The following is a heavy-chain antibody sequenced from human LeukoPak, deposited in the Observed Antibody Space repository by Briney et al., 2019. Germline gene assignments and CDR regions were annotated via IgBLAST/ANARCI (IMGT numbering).Heavy chain of an antibody. CDR1: GFTFSSYG. CDR3: AKDLSITKVRGVIRYYYGMDV. V-gene: IGHV3-30*18. D-gene: IGHD3-10*01. Sequence: PGGSLRLSCAASGFTFSSYGIHWVRQAPGKGLEWVAVISYDGSNKYYADSVKGRFTISRDNSKNTLYLRMNSLRAEDTAVYYCAKDLSITKVRGVIRYYYGMDVWGQGTTVTVSS. CDR2: ISYDGSNK. J-gene: IGHJ6*02.